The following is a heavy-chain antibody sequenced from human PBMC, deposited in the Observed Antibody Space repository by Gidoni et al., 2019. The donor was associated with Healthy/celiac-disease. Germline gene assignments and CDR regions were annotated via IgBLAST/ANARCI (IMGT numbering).Heavy chain of an antibody. V-gene: IGHV4-61*02. J-gene: IGHJ3*02. CDR2: IYTSGRT. Sequence: QVQLQESGPGLVKPSQTLSLTCTVSGGSISSGSYYWSWIRQPAGKGLEWIGRIYTSGRTNYNPSLKSRGTISVDTSKNQFSRKLSAVTAADTAVYYCARLVGVVVAATGKGGAFDSWGQGTMVTVSS. D-gene: IGHD2-15*01. CDR3: ARLVGVVVAATGKGGAFDS. CDR1: GGSISSGSYY.